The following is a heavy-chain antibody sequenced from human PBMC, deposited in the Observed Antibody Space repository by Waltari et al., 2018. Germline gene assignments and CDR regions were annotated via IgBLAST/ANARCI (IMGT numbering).Heavy chain of an antibody. CDR2: ISGSGGST. J-gene: IGHJ4*02. Sequence: EVQLLESGGGLVQPGGSLRLSCAASGFTFSSYAMSWVRQARGKGLEWVSAISGSGGSTYYADSVKGRFTISRDNSKNTLYLQMNSLRAEDTAVYYCAKDLGYSYGGLDFDYWGQGTLVTVSS. D-gene: IGHD5-18*01. CDR3: AKDLGYSYGGLDFDY. V-gene: IGHV3-23*01. CDR1: GFTFSSYA.